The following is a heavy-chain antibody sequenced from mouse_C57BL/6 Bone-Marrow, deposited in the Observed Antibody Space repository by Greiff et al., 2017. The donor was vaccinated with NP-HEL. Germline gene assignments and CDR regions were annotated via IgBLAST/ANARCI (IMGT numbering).Heavy chain of an antibody. D-gene: IGHD2-4*01. J-gene: IGHJ3*01. V-gene: IGHV14-4*01. CDR1: GFNIKDDY. CDR2: IDPENGDT. CDR3: TTLDDYDDAY. Sequence: EVQLQQSGAELVRPGASVKLSCTASGFNIKDDYMHWVKQRPEQGLEWIGWIDPENGDTEYASKFQGKATITADTSSNTAYLQLSSLTSEDTAVYYCTTLDDYDDAYWGQGTLVTVSA.